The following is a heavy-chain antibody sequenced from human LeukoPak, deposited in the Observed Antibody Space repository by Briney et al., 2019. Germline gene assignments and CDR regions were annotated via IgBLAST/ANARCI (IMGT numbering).Heavy chain of an antibody. J-gene: IGHJ4*02. CDR3: ARGLNSGVGPTAY. D-gene: IGHD2-15*01. Sequence: GGSLRLSCAASGFTFSGYSMNWVRQAPGKGLEWVSYISSSGTIYYADSVKGRFTISRDNAKNSLYLQVNSLRPEDTAVYYCARGLNSGVGPTAYWGQGTLVTVSS. V-gene: IGHV3-48*01. CDR2: ISSSGTI. CDR1: GFTFSGYS.